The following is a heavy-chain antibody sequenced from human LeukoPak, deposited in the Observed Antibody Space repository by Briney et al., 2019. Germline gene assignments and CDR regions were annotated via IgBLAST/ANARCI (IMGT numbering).Heavy chain of an antibody. Sequence: LRLSCTASGFTFGDYAMSWFRQAPGKGLEGVGFIRSKAYGGTTEYAGWVKGRFTNSRDEYKIHAYLQMNSLKTEDTAVYYCTRGNGGFDNWFDPWGQGTLVTVSS. CDR3: TRGNGGFDNWFDP. D-gene: IGHD3-16*01. CDR1: GFTFGDYA. V-gene: IGHV3-49*03. CDR2: IRSKAYGGTT. J-gene: IGHJ5*02.